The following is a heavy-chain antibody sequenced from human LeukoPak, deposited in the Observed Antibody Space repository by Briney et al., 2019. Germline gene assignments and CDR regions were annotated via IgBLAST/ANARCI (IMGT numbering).Heavy chain of an antibody. V-gene: IGHV3-48*01. CDR1: GFTFSSYA. CDR2: ISSSSTI. CDR3: AGCSSTGCYDWPAEYFQH. Sequence: GSLRLSCAASGFTFSSYAMSWVRQAPGKGLEWVSYISSSSTIYYADSVKGRFTISRDNAKNSLYLQMNSLRAEDTAVYYCAGCSSTGCYDWPAEYFQHWGQGTLVTVSS. J-gene: IGHJ1*01. D-gene: IGHD2-2*01.